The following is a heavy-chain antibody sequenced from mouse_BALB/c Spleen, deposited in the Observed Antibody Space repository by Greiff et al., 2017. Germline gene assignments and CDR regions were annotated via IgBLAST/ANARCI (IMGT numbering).Heavy chain of an antibody. Sequence: EVQGVESGGGLVKPGGSLKLSCAASGFTFSSYTMSWVRQTPEKRLEWVATISSGGSYTYYPDSVKGRFTISRDNAKNTLYLQMSSLKSEDTAMYYCTREGTTATDYFDYWGQGTTLTVSS. D-gene: IGHD1-2*01. CDR3: TREGTTATDYFDY. V-gene: IGHV5-6-4*01. J-gene: IGHJ2*01. CDR1: GFTFSSYT. CDR2: ISSGGSYT.